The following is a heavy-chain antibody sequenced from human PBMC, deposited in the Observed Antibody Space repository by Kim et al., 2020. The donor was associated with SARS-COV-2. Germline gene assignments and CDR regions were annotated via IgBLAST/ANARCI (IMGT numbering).Heavy chain of an antibody. D-gene: IGHD6-13*01. Sequence: ASVKVSCKASGYTFTSYYMHWVRQAPGQGLEWMGIINPSGGSTSYAQKFQGRVTMTRDTSTSTVYMELSSLRSEDTAVYYCARGLQLDYYYYYGMDVWGQGTTVTVSS. J-gene: IGHJ6*02. V-gene: IGHV1-46*01. CDR2: INPSGGST. CDR1: GYTFTSYY. CDR3: ARGLQLDYYYYYGMDV.